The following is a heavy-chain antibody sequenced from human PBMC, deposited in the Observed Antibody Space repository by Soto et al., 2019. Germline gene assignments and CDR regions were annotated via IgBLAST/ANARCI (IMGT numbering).Heavy chain of an antibody. Sequence: LSLTCTVSGGSISSSSYYWGWIRQPPGKGLEWIGSIYYSGSTYYNPSLKSRVTISVDTSKNQFSLKLSSVTAADTAVYYCARQVAVGATNFDYWGQGTLVPVSS. CDR2: IYYSGST. CDR3: ARQVAVGATNFDY. D-gene: IGHD1-26*01. V-gene: IGHV4-39*01. CDR1: GGSISSSSYY. J-gene: IGHJ4*02.